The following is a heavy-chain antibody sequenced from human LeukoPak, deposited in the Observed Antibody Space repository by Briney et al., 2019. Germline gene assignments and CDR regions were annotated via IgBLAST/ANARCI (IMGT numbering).Heavy chain of an antibody. CDR3: ARDTGIAAPADI. CDR2: ISNDGSNN. D-gene: IGHD6-13*01. J-gene: IGHJ3*02. Sequence: GGSLRLSCAASGFTFSSYAMHWVRQAPGKGLEWMAVISNDGSNNSYADSVKGRFTISRDNSKNTLYLQMNSLRAEDTAVYYCARDTGIAAPADIWGQGTMVTVSS. V-gene: IGHV3-30-3*01. CDR1: GFTFSSYA.